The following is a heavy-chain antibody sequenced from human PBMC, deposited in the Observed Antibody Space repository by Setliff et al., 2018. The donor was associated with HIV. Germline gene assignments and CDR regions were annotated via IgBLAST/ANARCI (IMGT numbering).Heavy chain of an antibody. CDR1: GGSISSHY. D-gene: IGHD3-22*01. CDR2: IYYSGST. Sequence: PSETLSLTCAVSGGSISSHYWSWIRQPPGKGLEWIGYIYYSGSTNYNPSLKSRVTISVDTSKNQFSLKLTSVTAADTAVYYCARRRSPPSGFYSKYYMDVWGKGTTVTVSS. J-gene: IGHJ6*03. CDR3: ARRRSPPSGFYSKYYMDV. V-gene: IGHV4-59*08.